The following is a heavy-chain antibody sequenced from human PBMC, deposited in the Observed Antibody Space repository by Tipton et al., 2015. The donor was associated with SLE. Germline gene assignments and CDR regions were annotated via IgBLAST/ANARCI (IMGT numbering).Heavy chain of an antibody. CDR1: SGSISSAGYY. V-gene: IGHV4-31*03. D-gene: IGHD6-19*01. CDR2: VYSGGTT. J-gene: IGHJ1*01. Sequence: TLSLTCSVSSGSISSAGYYWSWIRQHPGKGLEWIGYVYSGGTTYYNPSLKGRLTISLDTPEKQFSLKLSSVTAADTAVYYCARDGSQWLAAYFHHWGQGTLVTVSS. CDR3: ARDGSQWLAAYFHH.